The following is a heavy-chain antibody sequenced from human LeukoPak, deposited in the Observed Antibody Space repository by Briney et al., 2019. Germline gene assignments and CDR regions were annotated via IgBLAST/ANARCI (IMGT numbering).Heavy chain of an antibody. CDR2: INPNSGGT. D-gene: IGHD3-22*01. CDR1: GYTFTGYY. Sequence: ASVKVSCKASGYTFTGYYMHWVRQAPGQGLEWMGWINPNSGGTSYAQKFQGRVTMTRDTSIGTAYMELSRLRSDDTAVYYCASPHYYDSSGYYGGLAFDIWGQGTMVTVSS. J-gene: IGHJ3*02. CDR3: ASPHYYDSSGYYGGLAFDI. V-gene: IGHV1-2*02.